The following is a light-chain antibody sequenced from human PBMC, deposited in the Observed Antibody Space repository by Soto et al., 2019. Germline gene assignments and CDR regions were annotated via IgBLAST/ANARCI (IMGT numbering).Light chain of an antibody. V-gene: IGKV3D-15*01. Sequence: EIVMTQSPATLSVSPGESATLSCRASQNINSDLAWYVQKPGQAPMRVIYGASTWGPDVPPRFTGRGSGTEFTLTISGLQSEDFAVYYCQQYNSWPITFGQGTRL. CDR2: GAS. CDR3: QQYNSWPIT. J-gene: IGKJ5*01. CDR1: QNINSD.